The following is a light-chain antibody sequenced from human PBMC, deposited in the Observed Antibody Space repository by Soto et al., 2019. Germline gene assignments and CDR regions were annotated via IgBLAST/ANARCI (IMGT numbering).Light chain of an antibody. CDR1: SSDIEDYNY. J-gene: IGLJ1*01. CDR2: GVS. Sequence: QSVLTQPASVSGSPGQSITISCTGTSSDIEDYNYVSWYQHHPGKAPKFMIYGVSNRPSGVPNRFSGSKSGNTASLTISGLQAEDEADYYCSAYTGSNSFVFGTGTKVTV. CDR3: SAYTGSNSFV. V-gene: IGLV2-14*01.